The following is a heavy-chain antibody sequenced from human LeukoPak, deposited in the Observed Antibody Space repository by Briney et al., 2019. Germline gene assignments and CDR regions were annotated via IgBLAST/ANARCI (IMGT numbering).Heavy chain of an antibody. V-gene: IGHV4-30-2*01. CDR3: ARALIAAAGTGLLDY. J-gene: IGHJ4*02. CDR1: GGSISSGGYY. D-gene: IGHD6-13*01. Sequence: SQTLSLTCTVSGGSISSGGYYWSWIRQPPGKGLEWIGYIYHSGSTYYNPSLKSRVTISVDRPKNQFSLKLSSVTAADTAVYYCARALIAAAGTGLLDYWGQGTLVTVSS. CDR2: IYHSGST.